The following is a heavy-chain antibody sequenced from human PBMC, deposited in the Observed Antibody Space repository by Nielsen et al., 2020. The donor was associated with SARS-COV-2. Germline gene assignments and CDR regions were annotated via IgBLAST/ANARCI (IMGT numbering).Heavy chain of an antibody. CDR1: GGSFSGYY. V-gene: IGHV4-34*01. CDR3: ARLRVVPALYYYYGMDV. CDR2: INHSGST. J-gene: IGHJ6*02. Sequence: SETLSLTCAVYGGSFSGYYWSWIRQPPGKGLEWIGEINHSGSTNYNPSLKSRVTISVDTSKNQFSLKLSSVTAADTAAYYCARLRVVPALYYYYGMDVWGQGTTVTVSS. D-gene: IGHD2-2*01.